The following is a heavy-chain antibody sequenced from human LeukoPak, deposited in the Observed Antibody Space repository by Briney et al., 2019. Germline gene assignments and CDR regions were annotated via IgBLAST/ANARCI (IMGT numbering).Heavy chain of an antibody. CDR2: IYYSGTT. D-gene: IGHD2-2*01. CDR3: ARHGHAESVVVVPVGIGY. Sequence: GWVRQAPGKGLEWIGSIYYSGTTYYNPSLKSRVTISVDTSKNQFSLKLSSVTAADTAVYYCARHGHAESVVVVPVGIGYWGQGTLVTVSS. V-gene: IGHV4-39*01. J-gene: IGHJ4*02.